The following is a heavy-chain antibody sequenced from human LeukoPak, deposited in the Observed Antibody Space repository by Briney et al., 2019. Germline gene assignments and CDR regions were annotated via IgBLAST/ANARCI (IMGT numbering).Heavy chain of an antibody. Sequence: GASVKVSCKASGYTFTSYGISWVRQAPGQGLEWMGWISAYNGNTNYAQKLQGRVTMTTDTSTSTAYMELRSLRSDDTAVYYCARDRYSSLRNHNWFDPWGQGTLVTVSS. CDR3: ARDRYSSLRNHNWFDP. CDR1: GYTFTSYG. J-gene: IGHJ5*02. D-gene: IGHD6-13*01. V-gene: IGHV1-18*01. CDR2: ISAYNGNT.